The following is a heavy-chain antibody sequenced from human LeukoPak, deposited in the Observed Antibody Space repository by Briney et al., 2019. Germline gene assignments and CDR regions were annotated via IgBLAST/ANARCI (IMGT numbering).Heavy chain of an antibody. J-gene: IGHJ4*02. CDR3: VRHTRTAAF. Sequence: GGSLRLSCAASGFTFSDDYMTWVRQVPGKGLESIAYIGGSGSDTNYADSVRGRFTISRDNARSSLFLQMNSLTAEDSAVYFCVRHTRTAAFWGQGALVTVSS. V-gene: IGHV3-11*06. CDR2: IGGSGSDT. D-gene: IGHD2-15*01. CDR1: GFTFSDDY.